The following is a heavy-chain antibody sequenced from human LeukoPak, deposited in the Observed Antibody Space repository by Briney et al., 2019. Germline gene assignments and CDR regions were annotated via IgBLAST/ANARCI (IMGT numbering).Heavy chain of an antibody. J-gene: IGHJ5*02. Sequence: SETLSLTCAVYGGSFSGYYWSWIRQPPGKGLEWIGEINHSGSTNYNPSLKSRVTISVDTSRNQFSLKLSSVTAADTAVYYCARGQVVAATRNWFDHWGRGTLVTVSS. CDR1: GGSFSGYY. CDR2: INHSGST. CDR3: ARGQVVAATRNWFDH. V-gene: IGHV4-34*01. D-gene: IGHD2-15*01.